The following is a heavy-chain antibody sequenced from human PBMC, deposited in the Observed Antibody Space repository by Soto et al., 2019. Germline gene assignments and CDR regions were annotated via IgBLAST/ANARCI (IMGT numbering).Heavy chain of an antibody. CDR1: GYSISSGYY. D-gene: IGHD3-3*01. CDR2: IYHSGST. CDR3: ARDLDFWSGSGPYYYGMDV. V-gene: IGHV4-38-2*02. Sequence: PSETLSLTCAVSGYSISSGYYWGWIRQPPGKGLEWIGSIYHSGSTYYNPSLKSRVAISVDTSKNQFSLKLSSVTAADTAVYYCARDLDFWSGSGPYYYGMDVWGQGTTVTVSS. J-gene: IGHJ6*02.